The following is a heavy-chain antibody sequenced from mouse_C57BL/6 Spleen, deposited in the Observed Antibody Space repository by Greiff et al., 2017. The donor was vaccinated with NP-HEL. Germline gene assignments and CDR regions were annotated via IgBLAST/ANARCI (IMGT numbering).Heavy chain of an antibody. D-gene: IGHD4-1*01. CDR1: GYTFTSYT. J-gene: IGHJ2*01. CDR2: INPSSGYT. CDR3: ARRLGPDYFDY. V-gene: IGHV1-4*01. Sequence: QVQLKESGAELARPGASVKMSCKASGYTFTSYTMHWVKQRPGQGLEWIGYINPSSGYTKYNQKFKDKATLTADKSSSTAYMQLSSLTSEDSAVYYCARRLGPDYFDYWGQGTTLTVSS.